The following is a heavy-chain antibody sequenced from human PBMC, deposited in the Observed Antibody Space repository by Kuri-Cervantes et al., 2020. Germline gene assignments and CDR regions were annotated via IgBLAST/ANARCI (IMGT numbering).Heavy chain of an antibody. V-gene: IGHV1-24*01. CDR3: ANLYSGHESYYYYGMDV. Sequence: ASVKVSCKVSGYTLTELSMHWVRQAPGKGLEWMGGFDPEDGETIYAQKFQGRVTMTEDTSTDTAYMELSSLRSEDTAVYYCANLYSGHESYYYYGMDVWGQGTTVTVSS. CDR1: GYTLTELS. CDR2: FDPEDGET. D-gene: IGHD5-12*01. J-gene: IGHJ6*02.